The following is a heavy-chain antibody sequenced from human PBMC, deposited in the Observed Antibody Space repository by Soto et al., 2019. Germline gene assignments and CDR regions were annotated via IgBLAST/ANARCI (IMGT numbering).Heavy chain of an antibody. J-gene: IGHJ4*02. D-gene: IGHD2-15*01. V-gene: IGHV1-2*04. CDR1: GYTFTGYY. CDR3: ARGDKVVVVAATLYFDY. CDR2: INPNSGGT. Sequence: QVQLVQSGAEVKKPGASVKVSCKASGYTFTGYYMHWVRQAPGQGLEWMGWINPNSGGTNYAQKFQGWVTITRDTSISTAYMELSRLRSDDTAVYYCARGDKVVVVAATLYFDYWGQGTLVTVSS.